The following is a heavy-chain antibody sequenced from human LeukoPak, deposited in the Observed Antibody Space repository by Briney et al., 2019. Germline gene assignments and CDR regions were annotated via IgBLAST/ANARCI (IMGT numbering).Heavy chain of an antibody. CDR1: GCSISSGSYY. CDR3: ARDVPAAGTMDY. D-gene: IGHD6-19*01. CDR2: IYTSGST. J-gene: IGHJ4*02. V-gene: IGHV4-61*02. Sequence: KSSQTLSLTCTVSGCSISSGSYYWSWIRQPAGKGLEWIGRIYTSGSTNYNPSLKSRVTISVDTSKNQFSLKLSSVTAADTAVYYCARDVPAAGTMDYWGQGTLVTVSS.